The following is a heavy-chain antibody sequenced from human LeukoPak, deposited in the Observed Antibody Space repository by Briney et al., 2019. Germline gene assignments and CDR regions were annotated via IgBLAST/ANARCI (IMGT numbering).Heavy chain of an antibody. CDR3: ARVVRGVRGGDY. CDR1: GYTFTSYD. CDR2: MNPNSGNT. D-gene: IGHD3-10*01. V-gene: IGHV1-8*01. Sequence: ASVKVSCKASGYTFTSYDINWVRQATGQGLERMGWMNPNSGNTGYAQRFQGRVTMTRNTPISTAYMELSSLRSEDTAVYYCARVVRGVRGGDYWGQGTLVTVSS. J-gene: IGHJ4*02.